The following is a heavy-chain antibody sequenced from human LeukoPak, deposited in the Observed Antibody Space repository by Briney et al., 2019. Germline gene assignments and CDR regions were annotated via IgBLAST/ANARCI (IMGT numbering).Heavy chain of an antibody. Sequence: GGSLRLSCAASGFXVYMSWVRQAAGKGLEWVSVIYSDGTIYYADSVKGRFTISRDNSKNTLSLQMNSLRAEDTAVYYCVSGHYGDYVEDYWGQGTLVTVSS. CDR1: GFXVY. J-gene: IGHJ4*02. CDR2: IYSDGTI. CDR3: VSGHYGDYVEDY. V-gene: IGHV3-53*01. D-gene: IGHD4-17*01.